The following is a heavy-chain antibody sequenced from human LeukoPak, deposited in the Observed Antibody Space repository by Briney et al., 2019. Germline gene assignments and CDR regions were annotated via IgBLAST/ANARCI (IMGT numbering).Heavy chain of an antibody. CDR2: IYYSGST. J-gene: IGHJ6*03. CDR3: ARDVIYYERADYMDV. V-gene: IGHV4-39*07. Sequence: PSETLSLTCTVSGGSISSYYWGWIRQPPGKGLEWIGSIYYSGSTYYNPSLKSRVTISVDTSKNQFSLKLSSVTAADTAVYYCARDVIYYERADYMDVWGKGTTVTVSS. D-gene: IGHD3-22*01. CDR1: GGSISSYY.